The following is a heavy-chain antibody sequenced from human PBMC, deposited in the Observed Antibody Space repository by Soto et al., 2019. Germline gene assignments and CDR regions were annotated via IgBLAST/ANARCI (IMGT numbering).Heavy chain of an antibody. V-gene: IGHV4-39*01. CDR1: GGSISSSSYY. D-gene: IGHD3-10*01. CDR2: IYYSGST. CDR3: ARLEDYYGSGSANWFDP. Sequence: SETLSLTCTVSGGSISSSSYYWGWIRQPPGKGLEWIGSIYYSGSTYYNPSLKSRVTISVDTSKNQFSLKLSSVTAADTAVYYCARLEDYYGSGSANWFDPWGQGTLVTVSS. J-gene: IGHJ5*02.